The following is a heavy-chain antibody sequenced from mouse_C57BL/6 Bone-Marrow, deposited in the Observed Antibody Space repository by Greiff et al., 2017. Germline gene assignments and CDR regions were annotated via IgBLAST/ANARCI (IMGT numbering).Heavy chain of an antibody. V-gene: IGHV1-81*01. D-gene: IGHD1-1*01. CDR2: IYPRSGNT. CDR3: ASPGSSYPHWYFDV. J-gene: IGHJ1*03. Sequence: VQLQQSGAELARPGASVKLSCKASGYTFTSYGISWVKQRTGQGLEWIGEIYPRSGNTYYNEKFKGKATLTADKSSSTAYMELRSLTSEDSAVYFCASPGSSYPHWYFDVWGTGTTVTVSS. CDR1: GYTFTSYG.